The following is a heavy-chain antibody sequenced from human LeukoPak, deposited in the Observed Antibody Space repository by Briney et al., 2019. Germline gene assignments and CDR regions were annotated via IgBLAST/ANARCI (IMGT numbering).Heavy chain of an antibody. CDR3: AKDLFRDGYNYHIDV. D-gene: IGHD2-21*01. CDR1: GFTFSSYG. V-gene: IGHV3-33*06. Sequence: PGRSLRLSCAASGFTFSSYGMHWVRQAPGKGLEWVAVIWYDGSNKYYADSVKGRFTISRDNSKNTLYLQMNSLRAEDTAVYYCAKDLFRDGYNYHIDVWGKGTTVTVSS. J-gene: IGHJ6*03. CDR2: IWYDGSNK.